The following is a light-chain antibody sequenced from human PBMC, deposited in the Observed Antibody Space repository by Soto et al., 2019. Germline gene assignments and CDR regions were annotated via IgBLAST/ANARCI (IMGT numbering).Light chain of an antibody. V-gene: IGLV1-47*01. J-gene: IGLJ1*01. CDR1: SSNIGSNF. CDR3: SSHAGSNNYV. CDR2: RND. Sequence: QTVVTQAPSASGTPGQRVTISCSGSSSNIGSNFVYWYQKFPGTAPKVLIYRNDQRPSGVPDRFSGSKSGTSASLAISGLRSEDEADYYCSSHAGSNNYVFGTGTKLTVL.